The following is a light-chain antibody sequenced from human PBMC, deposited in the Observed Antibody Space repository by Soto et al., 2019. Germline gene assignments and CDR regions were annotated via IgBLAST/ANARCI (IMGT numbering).Light chain of an antibody. V-gene: IGLV1-44*01. J-gene: IGLJ1*01. CDR2: SNN. CDR1: SSNIGSNT. CDR3: AAWDDSLNGLYV. Sequence: QAVLTQPPPAAGTPRQRGTISFSGNSSNIGSNTVNWYQQLPGTAPKLLIYSNNQRPSGVPDRFSGSKSGTSASLAISGLQSEDEADYYCAAWDDSLNGLYVFGTGTKVTV.